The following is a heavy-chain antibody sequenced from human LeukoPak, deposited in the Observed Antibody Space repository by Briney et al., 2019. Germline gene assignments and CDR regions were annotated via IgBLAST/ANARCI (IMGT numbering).Heavy chain of an antibody. Sequence: GGSLRLSCAASGFTFSTYWMSWVRQAPGKGLEWVANINQGRSAKYYVDSVKGRFTIARDNAKNSLYLQMNSLRAEDTAVYYCARPHYSGSYHDAFDIWGQGTGVSVSS. D-gene: IGHD1-26*01. CDR1: GFTFSTYW. CDR3: ARPHYSGSYHDAFDI. V-gene: IGHV3-7*01. CDR2: INQGRSAK. J-gene: IGHJ3*02.